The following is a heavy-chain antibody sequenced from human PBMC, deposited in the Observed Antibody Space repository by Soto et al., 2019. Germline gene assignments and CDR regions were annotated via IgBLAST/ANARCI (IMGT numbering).Heavy chain of an antibody. Sequence: SETLSLTCTVSGGSISSGGYYWSWIRQHPGKGLEWIGYIYYSGSTYYNPSLKSRVTISVDTSKNQFSLKLSSVTAADTAVYYCARGSGMLSYYMDVWGKGTTVTVSS. CDR2: IYYSGST. CDR3: ARGSGMLSYYMDV. J-gene: IGHJ6*03. D-gene: IGHD2-8*01. CDR1: GGSISSGGYY. V-gene: IGHV4-31*03.